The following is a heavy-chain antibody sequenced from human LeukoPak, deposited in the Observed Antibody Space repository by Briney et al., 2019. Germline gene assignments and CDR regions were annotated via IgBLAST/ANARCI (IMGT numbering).Heavy chain of an antibody. CDR1: GFTFSIYS. J-gene: IGHJ6*03. D-gene: IGHD6-25*01. V-gene: IGHV3-48*01. CDR2: IGTSSTTI. Sequence: PGGSLRLSCAASGFTFSIYSMSWVRQAPGKGLEWVSNIGTSSTTIYYADSVKGRFTISRDNAKNSLYLQMNSLRADDTAVYYCARFAAGGSYYYYMDVWGKGTTVTVSS. CDR3: ARFAAGGSYYYYMDV.